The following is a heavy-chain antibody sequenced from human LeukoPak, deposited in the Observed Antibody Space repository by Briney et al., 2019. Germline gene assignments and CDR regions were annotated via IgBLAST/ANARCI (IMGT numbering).Heavy chain of an antibody. CDR3: ARDHEYRYYYGSGSYYPPYYYYYYMDV. Sequence: SETPSLTCTVSGGSISSYYWSWIRQPAGKGLEWIGRIYTSGSTNYNPSLKSRVTMSVDTSKNQFSLKLSSVTAADTAVYYCARDHEYRYYYGSGSYYPPYYYYYYMDVWGKGTTVTISS. J-gene: IGHJ6*03. V-gene: IGHV4-4*07. CDR1: GGSISSYY. CDR2: IYTSGST. D-gene: IGHD3-10*01.